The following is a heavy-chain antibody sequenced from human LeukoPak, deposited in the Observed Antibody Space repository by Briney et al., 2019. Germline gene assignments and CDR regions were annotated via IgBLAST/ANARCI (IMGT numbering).Heavy chain of an antibody. CDR3: ARPPRGTIFGVVITPYYFDY. D-gene: IGHD3-3*01. V-gene: IGHV3-30-3*01. CDR1: GFAFSSYA. CDR2: ISYDGSNK. Sequence: GGSLRLSCAASGFAFSSYAMTWVRQAPGKGLEWVAVISYDGSNKYYADSVKGRFTISRDNSKNTLYLQMNSLRAEDTAVYYCARPPRGTIFGVVITPYYFDYWGQGTLVTVSS. J-gene: IGHJ4*02.